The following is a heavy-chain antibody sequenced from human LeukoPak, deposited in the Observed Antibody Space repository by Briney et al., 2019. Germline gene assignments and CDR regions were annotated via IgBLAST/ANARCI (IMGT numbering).Heavy chain of an antibody. CDR1: GFIFGDYT. V-gene: IGHV3-20*04. Sequence: PGGSLRLSCTASGFIFGDYTMNWVRQAPGKGLEWVSGINWNGGSTGYADSVKGRFTISRDNAKNSLYLQMNSLRAEDTALYYCARRRIRTQPTHYYYYYMDVWGKGTTVTVSS. CDR3: ARRRIRTQPTHYYYYYMDV. CDR2: INWNGGST. J-gene: IGHJ6*03. D-gene: IGHD5-18*01.